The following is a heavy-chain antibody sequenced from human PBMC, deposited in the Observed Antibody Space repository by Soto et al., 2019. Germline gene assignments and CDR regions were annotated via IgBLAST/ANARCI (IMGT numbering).Heavy chain of an antibody. CDR2: ISYDGSNK. Sequence: QVQLVESGGGVVQPGRSLRLSCAASGFTFSSYGMHCVRQAPGKGLAGVAVISYDGSNKYYADSVKGRFTISRNNSKNTLDLQMSSRRAEDTAVYYCAKDAGGYCRGGSCRNHGMDVWGQGTTVTVSS. V-gene: IGHV3-30*18. CDR1: GFTFSSYG. J-gene: IGHJ6*02. CDR3: AKDAGGYCRGGSCRNHGMDV. D-gene: IGHD2-15*01.